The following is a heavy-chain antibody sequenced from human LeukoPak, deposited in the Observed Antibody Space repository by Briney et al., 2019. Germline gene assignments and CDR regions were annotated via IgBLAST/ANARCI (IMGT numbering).Heavy chain of an antibody. Sequence: SETLSLTCTVSGGSISSGDYSWSWIRQPPGKGLEWIGYIYYSGSTYYNPSLKSRVTISVDTSKNQFSLKLSSVTAADTAVYYCARDGKEGYFDYWGQGTLVTVSS. CDR2: IYYSGST. CDR3: ARDGKEGYFDY. V-gene: IGHV4-30-4*02. J-gene: IGHJ4*02. D-gene: IGHD2-15*01. CDR1: GGSISSGDYS.